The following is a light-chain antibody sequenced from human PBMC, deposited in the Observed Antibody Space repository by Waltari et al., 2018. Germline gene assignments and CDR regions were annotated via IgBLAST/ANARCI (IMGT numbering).Light chain of an antibody. CDR3: QHYNSLPIT. CDR2: WAS. V-gene: IGKV4-1*01. J-gene: IGKJ5*01. CDR1: QSVFSSSKNKND. Sequence: DIVMTQSPDSLAVALGERATINCKSSQSVFSSSKNKNDLAWYLQKPGQPPKLLIYWASTREAGVPDRFSGSGSGTDFTLTISSLQAEDVAVYYCQHYNSLPITFGQGTRLEI.